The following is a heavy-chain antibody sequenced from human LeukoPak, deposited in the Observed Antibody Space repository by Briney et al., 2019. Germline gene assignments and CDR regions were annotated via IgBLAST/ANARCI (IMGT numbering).Heavy chain of an antibody. V-gene: IGHV3-23*01. J-gene: IGHJ4*02. CDR1: GFTFSTSV. CDR3: AKQAEDFGDSKTDY. Sequence: PGGSLRLSCAASGFTFSTSVMHWVRQAPGKGLEWVSVISPSSDSAYYADSVKGRFTISRDNSKDTLYLQMNSLRVEDTAIYYCAKQAEDFGDSKTDYWGQGTLVTVSS. CDR2: ISPSSDSA. D-gene: IGHD2-15*01.